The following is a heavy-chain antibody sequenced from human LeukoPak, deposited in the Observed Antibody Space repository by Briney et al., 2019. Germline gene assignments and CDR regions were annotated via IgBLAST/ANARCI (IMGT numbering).Heavy chain of an antibody. D-gene: IGHD3-16*02. J-gene: IGHJ4*02. CDR3: ARGITFGGVITL. CDR1: GGSISSGGYY. Sequence: SETLSLTCTGSGGSISSGGYYWSWIRQPPGKGLEWIGYIYHSGSTYYNPSLKSRVTISVDRSKNQFSLKLSSVTAADTAVYYCARGITFGGVITLWGQGTLVTVSS. CDR2: IYHSGST. V-gene: IGHV4-30-2*01.